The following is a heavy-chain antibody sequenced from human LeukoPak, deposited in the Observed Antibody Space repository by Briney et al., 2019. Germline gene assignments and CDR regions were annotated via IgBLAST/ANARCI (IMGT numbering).Heavy chain of an antibody. Sequence: GGSLRLSCAASGFTFSSYSMNWVRQAPGKGLEWVSYISSSSSTIYYADSVKGRFTISRDNAKNSLHLQMNSLRDEDTAVYYCARARREDVVVIATNTRRYYYYMDVWGKGTTVTVSS. CDR3: ARARREDVVVIATNTRRYYYYMDV. J-gene: IGHJ6*03. CDR1: GFTFSSYS. CDR2: ISSSSSTI. D-gene: IGHD2-21*01. V-gene: IGHV3-48*02.